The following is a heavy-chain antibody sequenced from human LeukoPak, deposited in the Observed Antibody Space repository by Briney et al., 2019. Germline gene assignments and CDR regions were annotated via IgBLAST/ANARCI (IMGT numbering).Heavy chain of an antibody. V-gene: IGHV3-23*01. CDR1: GFTFSSYD. Sequence: GGSLRLSGAASGFTFSSYDMTWVRQAPGEGLEWVSAIYGSGGSTFYADSVKGRFTISRDNSKNTLFLQMNSLRAEDTAVYYCTKDSVTGRTNWYFDLWGRGALVTVSS. D-gene: IGHD2-21*02. J-gene: IGHJ2*01. CDR3: TKDSVTGRTNWYFDL. CDR2: IYGSGGST.